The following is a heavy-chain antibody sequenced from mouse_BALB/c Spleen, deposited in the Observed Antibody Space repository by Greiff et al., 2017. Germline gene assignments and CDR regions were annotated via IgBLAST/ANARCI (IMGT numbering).Heavy chain of an antibody. D-gene: IGHD2-3*01. V-gene: IGHV5-6*02. CDR2: ISSGGSYT. CDR1: GFTFSSYG. Sequence: DVKLVESGGDLVKPGGSLKLSCAASGFTFSSYGMSWVRQTPDKRLEWVATISSGGSYTYYPDSVKGRFTISRDNAKNTLYLQMSSLKSEDTAMYYCARQGPYDPWFAYWGQGTLVTVSA. CDR3: ARQGPYDPWFAY. J-gene: IGHJ3*01.